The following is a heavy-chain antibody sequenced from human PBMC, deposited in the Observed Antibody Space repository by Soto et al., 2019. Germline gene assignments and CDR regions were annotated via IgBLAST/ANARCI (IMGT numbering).Heavy chain of an antibody. CDR3: ARVLRYFGGKNNDY. J-gene: IGHJ4*02. Sequence: GGSLRLSCAASGFTFSSYWMSWVRQAPGKGLEWVANIKQDGSEKYYVDSVKGRFTISRDNAKNSLYLQMNSLRAEDTAVYYCARVLRYFGGKNNDYWGQGTLVTVSS. V-gene: IGHV3-7*01. CDR2: IKQDGSEK. CDR1: GFTFSSYW. D-gene: IGHD3-9*01.